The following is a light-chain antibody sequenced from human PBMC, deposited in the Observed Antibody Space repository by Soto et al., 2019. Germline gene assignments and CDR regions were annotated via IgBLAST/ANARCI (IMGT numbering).Light chain of an antibody. CDR3: QTWGTGIRV. J-gene: IGLJ3*02. Sequence: QSVLTQSPSASASLGASVKLTCTLSSGHSSFAIAWHQQLPEKGPRYLMKINSDGSHRKGDGIPDRFSGSSSGAVRYLTISSLQSEDEADYYCQTWGTGIRVFGGGTQLTVL. CDR2: INSDGSH. V-gene: IGLV4-69*01. CDR1: SGHSSFA.